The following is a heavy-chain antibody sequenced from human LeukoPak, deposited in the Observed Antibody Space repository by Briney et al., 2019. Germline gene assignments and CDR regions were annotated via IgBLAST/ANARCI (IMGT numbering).Heavy chain of an antibody. J-gene: IGHJ4*02. CDR3: ARDQWLDY. D-gene: IGHD6-19*01. CDR2: IGTSGNSI. CDR1: GFTFSGYI. Sequence: GGSLRLSCAASGFTFSGYIMNWVRQAPGKGLEWVSFIGTSGNSIYYADSVKGRFTVSRDNAKNSLYLQMNSLRAEDTAVYYCARDQWLDYWGQGTLVTVSS. V-gene: IGHV3-48*01.